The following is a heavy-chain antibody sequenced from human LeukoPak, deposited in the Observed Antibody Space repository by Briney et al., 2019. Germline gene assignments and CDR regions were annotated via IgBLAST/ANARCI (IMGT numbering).Heavy chain of an antibody. CDR2: ISYDGSNK. D-gene: IGHD6-13*01. J-gene: IGHJ4*02. V-gene: IGHV3-30*18. Sequence: GGSLRRSCAASGFTFSSYGMHWVCQAPGKGLEWVAVISYDGSNKYYADSVKGRFTISRDNSKNTQYLQMNSLRAEDTAVYYCAKTMQQLVLVGDYWGQGTLVTVSS. CDR1: GFTFSSYG. CDR3: AKTMQQLVLVGDY.